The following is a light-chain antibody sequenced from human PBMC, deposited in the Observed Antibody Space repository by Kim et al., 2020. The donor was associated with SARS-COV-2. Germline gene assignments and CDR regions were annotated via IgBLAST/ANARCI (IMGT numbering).Light chain of an antibody. CDR1: RLRSNY. Sequence: QTVRSTCQGGRLRSNYSTWYQQTPGQAPILVIYVKNNRPAGIPDRFSGSISGNTASLTIPGTQAGDEADYYCNSRDSNDIMVFGGGTQLTVL. CDR3: NSRDSNDIMV. J-gene: IGLJ2*01. V-gene: IGLV3-19*01. CDR2: VKN.